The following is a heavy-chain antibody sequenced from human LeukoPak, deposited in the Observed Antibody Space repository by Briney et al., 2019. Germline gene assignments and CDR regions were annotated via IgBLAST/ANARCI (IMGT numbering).Heavy chain of an antibody. Sequence: PGGSLRLSCAASGFTFTNFGMHWVRQAPGRGLEGVAIISYDGSKEYYADSVKGRFTISRDNSRNTLNLQMNSLRADDTAVYYCARDRNRSYFDYWGQGTLVTVSS. J-gene: IGHJ4*02. CDR1: GFTFTNFG. CDR3: ARDRNRSYFDY. CDR2: ISYDGSKE. V-gene: IGHV3-33*05.